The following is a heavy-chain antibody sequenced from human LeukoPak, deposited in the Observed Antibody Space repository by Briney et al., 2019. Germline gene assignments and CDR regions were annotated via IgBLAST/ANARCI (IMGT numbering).Heavy chain of an antibody. D-gene: IGHD1-26*01. CDR2: VKSKADGGTT. CDR3: TKGGRGTSTGY. Sequence: GGSLRLSCVASGVSFSDAWTSWVRQAPGKGLEWVARVKSKADGGTTDYAAPVKGRFTISRDDSKNTLYLQVNSVKAEDTAVYYCTKGGRGTSTGYWGQGALVTVSS. CDR1: GVSFSDAW. V-gene: IGHV3-15*01. J-gene: IGHJ4*02.